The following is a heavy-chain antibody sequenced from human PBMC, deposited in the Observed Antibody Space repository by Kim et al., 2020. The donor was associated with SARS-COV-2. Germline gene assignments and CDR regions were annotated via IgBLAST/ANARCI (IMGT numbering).Heavy chain of an antibody. V-gene: IGHV3-21*01. J-gene: IGHJ4*03. CDR2: ISTDGNDI. CDR1: GFTFSSYC. D-gene: IGHD1-26*01. CDR3: ARASGHGCFDS. Sequence: GGSLRLSCAASGFTFSSYCMIWVRQAPGGGLEWVSFISTDGNDIDYAASLKGRFTISRDNAKSTLVLQMNSLRPDDTAVYYCARASGHGCFDSWG.